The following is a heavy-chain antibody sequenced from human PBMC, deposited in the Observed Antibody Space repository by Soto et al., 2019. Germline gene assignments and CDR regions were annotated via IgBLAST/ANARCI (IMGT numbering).Heavy chain of an antibody. J-gene: IGHJ4*02. CDR2: IYSGGTT. Sequence: GSLRLSCAASGFTVSNNYMRWVRQAPGKGLEWVSLIYSGGTTHYADSVKGRFTISRDNSKNTLYLQMNSLRVGDTAVYYCARDPPGIVASGAGGWGQGTLVTVSS. D-gene: IGHD6-13*01. CDR1: GFTVSNNY. CDR3: ARDPPGIVASGAGG. V-gene: IGHV3-53*01.